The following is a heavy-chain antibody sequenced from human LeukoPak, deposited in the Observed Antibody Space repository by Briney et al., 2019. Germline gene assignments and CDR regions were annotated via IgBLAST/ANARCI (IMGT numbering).Heavy chain of an antibody. Sequence: ASVTVSCKASGYTFTGYYMHWVRQAPGQGLEWMGWINPNSGGTNYAQKFQGWVTMTRDTSISTAYMELSRLRSDDTAVYYCARDRGDILDAFDIWGQGTMVTVSS. CDR3: ARDRGDILDAFDI. V-gene: IGHV1-2*04. CDR2: INPNSGGT. CDR1: GYTFTGYY. J-gene: IGHJ3*02. D-gene: IGHD2-15*01.